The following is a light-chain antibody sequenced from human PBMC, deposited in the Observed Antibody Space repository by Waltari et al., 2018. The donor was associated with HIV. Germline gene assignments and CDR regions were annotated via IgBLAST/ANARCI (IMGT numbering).Light chain of an antibody. V-gene: IGLV2-18*02. CDR1: SSDIGSFDH. Sequence: QSALTQPPSVSGSPGQSVTISCIGPSSDIGSFDHVSWFQQPPGAAPNLLIFGVSNRPSGVPDLFSGSKSGNTASLTISGLQAEDEADYYCSSYRSSITLLFGGGTKLTVL. CDR2: GVS. J-gene: IGLJ3*02. CDR3: SSYRSSITLL.